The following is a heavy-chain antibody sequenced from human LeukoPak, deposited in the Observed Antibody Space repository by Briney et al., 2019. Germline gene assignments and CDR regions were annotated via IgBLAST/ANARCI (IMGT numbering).Heavy chain of an antibody. V-gene: IGHV3-74*01. J-gene: IGHJ4*02. CDR3: ARGVSVLGNDY. Sequence: GGSLRLSCAASEFTFSSYWMHWVRQAPGKGLVWVSRISNDGRSTSYAESVKGRFTISRDNAKNTLYLQMNSLRAEDTALYYCARGVSVLGNDYWGQGTLVTVSS. D-gene: IGHD3-10*02. CDR2: ISNDGRST. CDR1: EFTFSSYW.